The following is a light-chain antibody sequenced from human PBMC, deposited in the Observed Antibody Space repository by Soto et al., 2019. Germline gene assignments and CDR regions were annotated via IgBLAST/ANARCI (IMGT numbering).Light chain of an antibody. Sequence: QSVLTQPASVSGSPGQSITISCTGTSSDVGGYNYVSWYQQHPGKAPKLMIYEVSNRPSGVSNRFSGSKSGNTASLTISGLQAEDEADYYCSSYTSSSTLQFVFGTGTKVTVL. V-gene: IGLV2-14*01. CDR3: SSYTSSSTLQFV. J-gene: IGLJ1*01. CDR1: SSDVGGYNY. CDR2: EVS.